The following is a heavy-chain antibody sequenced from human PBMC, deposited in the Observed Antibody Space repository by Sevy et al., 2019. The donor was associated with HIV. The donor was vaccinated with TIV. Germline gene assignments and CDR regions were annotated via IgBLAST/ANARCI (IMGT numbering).Heavy chain of an antibody. D-gene: IGHD1-26*01. J-gene: IGHJ4*02. CDR2: ISGGGGTT. CDR3: AKALSGTGSYDY. V-gene: IGHV3-23*01. Sequence: GGSLRLSCAASGFTFRSYDMTWVRQAPGKGLEWVSVISGGGGTTYYADSVKGRLTISRDNTKNTLYLQMNSLRAEDTAVDYCAKALSGTGSYDYWGQGTLVTVSS. CDR1: GFTFRSYD.